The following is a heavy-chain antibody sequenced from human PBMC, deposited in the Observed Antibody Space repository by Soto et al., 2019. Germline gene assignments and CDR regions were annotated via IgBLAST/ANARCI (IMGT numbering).Heavy chain of an antibody. D-gene: IGHD2-8*01. V-gene: IGHV1-18*01. J-gene: IGHJ6*02. Sequence: QGLLVQSGAEVKQPGASVKVSCKASGYSFTTYGISWVRQAPGQGLEWMGWISGYNGDTKNAQKFQDRVTMTIDRSTTTAYLELRSLTSDDTAVYYCAKNGHPPYYYYGMDVWGQGTTVTVSS. CDR2: ISGYNGDT. CDR1: GYSFTTYG. CDR3: AKNGHPPYYYYGMDV.